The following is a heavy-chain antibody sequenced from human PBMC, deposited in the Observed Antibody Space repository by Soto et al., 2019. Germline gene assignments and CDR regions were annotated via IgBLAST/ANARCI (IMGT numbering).Heavy chain of an antibody. CDR1: GFTFNGSV. J-gene: IGHJ3*02. V-gene: IGHV3-73*01. Sequence: GGSLRLSCAASGFTFNGSVIHWVRQASGKGLEWVGRIRTKPNSYETAYVASVKGRFTISRDDSKNTAYLQMNSLKTEDTAVYYCTSSNLYYWGPGGAFDIWGQGTMVTVSS. CDR2: IRTKPNSYET. CDR3: TSSNLYYWGPGGAFDI. D-gene: IGHD3-22*01.